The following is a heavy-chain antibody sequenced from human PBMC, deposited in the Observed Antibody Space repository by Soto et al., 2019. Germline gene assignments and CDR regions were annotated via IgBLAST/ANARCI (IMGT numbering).Heavy chain of an antibody. D-gene: IGHD3-22*01. CDR2: IIPIFGTA. Sequence: QVQLVQSGAEVRKPGSSVKVSCKASGGTFSRHAISWVRQAPGQGLEWMGGIIPIFGTANHAQKFQGRVTIIADESTSTGYMELRSLRSEDTAMYYCARGWGYDSNDYYYAYWGQETLVIVSS. CDR1: GGTFSRHA. CDR3: ARGWGYDSNDYYYAY. J-gene: IGHJ4*02. V-gene: IGHV1-69*01.